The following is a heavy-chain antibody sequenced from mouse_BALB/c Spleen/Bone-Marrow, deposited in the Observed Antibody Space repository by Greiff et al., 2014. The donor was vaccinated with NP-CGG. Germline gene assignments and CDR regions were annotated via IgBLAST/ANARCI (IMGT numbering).Heavy chain of an antibody. V-gene: IGHV1S126*01. CDR2: IYPSDSYT. CDR1: GYTFTSYW. Sequence: VQLVESGAELVRPGASVKVSCKASGYTFTSYWINWVKQRPGQGLEWIGNIYPSDSYTNYNQNFKDKATLTVDKSSSTAYMQLSSPTSEDSAVYYCTRQYGNYYAMDYWGQGPSVTVSS. D-gene: IGHD2-10*02. CDR3: TRQYGNYYAMDY. J-gene: IGHJ4*01.